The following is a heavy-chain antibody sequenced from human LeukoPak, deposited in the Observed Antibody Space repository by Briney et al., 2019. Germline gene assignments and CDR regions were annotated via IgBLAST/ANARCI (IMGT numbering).Heavy chain of an antibody. V-gene: IGHV3-21*01. D-gene: IGHD1/OR15-1a*01. Sequence: CLCLSPAPSGLASTRDSMNTVRESPGKGRGWVSAITRSSRYIYYADSVNGRFTFPRDNARNTLYLHRNSSRAEARTVYSGSREPDDFNNVWGQGTLVTVSS. CDR3: SREPDDFNNV. CDR2: ITRSSRYI. CDR1: GLASTRDS. J-gene: IGHJ4*02.